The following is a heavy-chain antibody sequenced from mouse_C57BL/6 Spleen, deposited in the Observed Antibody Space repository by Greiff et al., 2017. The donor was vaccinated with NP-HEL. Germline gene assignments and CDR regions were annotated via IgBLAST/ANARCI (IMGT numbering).Heavy chain of an antibody. CDR3: ARPAYYRNSLYFDV. V-gene: IGHV1-26*01. CDR2: INPNNGGT. J-gene: IGHJ1*03. D-gene: IGHD2-10*01. CDR1: GYTFTDYY. Sequence: EVQLQQSGPELVKPGASVKISCKASGYTFTDYYMNWVKQSHGKSLEWIGDINPNNGGTSYNQKFKGKAKLTVDKASSTAYMELRSLTSEDSEVYYCARPAYYRNSLYFDVWGTGTTFTVSS.